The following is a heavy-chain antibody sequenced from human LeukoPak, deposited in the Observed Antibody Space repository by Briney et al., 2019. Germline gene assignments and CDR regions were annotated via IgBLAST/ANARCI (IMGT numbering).Heavy chain of an antibody. CDR1: GDSISSSSYY. CDR3: ARSRAAMYNWFDP. V-gene: IGHV4-39*01. Sequence: SETLSLTCTVSGDSISSSSYYWGWIRQPPGKGLEWIGSIYYSGSTYYNPSLKSRVTISVDTSKNQFSLKLSSVTAADTAVYYCARSRAAMYNWFDPWGQGTLVTVSS. CDR2: IYYSGST. D-gene: IGHD2-2*01. J-gene: IGHJ5*02.